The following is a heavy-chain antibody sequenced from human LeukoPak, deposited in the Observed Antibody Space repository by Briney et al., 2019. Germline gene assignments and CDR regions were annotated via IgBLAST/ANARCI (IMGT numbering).Heavy chain of an antibody. J-gene: IGHJ4*02. CDR3: ARGTFPTKDFDY. CDR1: GYTFTCCG. V-gene: IGHV1-46*01. D-gene: IGHD1-14*01. CDR2: INPSGGST. Sequence: ASVKVSCKASGYTFTCCGISWVRQAPGQGLEWMGIINPSGGSTSYAQKFQGRVTMTRDTSTSTVYMELSSLRSEDTAVYYCARGTFPTKDFDYWGQGTLVTVSS.